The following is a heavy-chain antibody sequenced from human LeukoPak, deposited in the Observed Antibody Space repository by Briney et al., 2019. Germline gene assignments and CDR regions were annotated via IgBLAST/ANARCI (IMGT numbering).Heavy chain of an antibody. CDR3: ARWGASGLALIYYYGMDV. Sequence: PGASAQTSFKASGYPFKRYYMEWGRQAPGEGLEGRGIIKPSGGSTSYGQKFEGRVTMTSDTSTRIVYMELSSLRSEDTAVYYCARWGASGLALIYYYGMDVWGQGTTVTVSS. J-gene: IGHJ6*02. CDR2: IKPSGGST. D-gene: IGHD3/OR15-3a*01. V-gene: IGHV1-46*02. CDR1: GYPFKRYY.